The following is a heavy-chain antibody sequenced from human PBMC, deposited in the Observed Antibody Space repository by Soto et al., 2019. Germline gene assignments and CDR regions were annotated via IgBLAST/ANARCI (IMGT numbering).Heavy chain of an antibody. D-gene: IGHD3-3*01. CDR1: GFTFSSYG. CDR3: ARGSGFWSGYSPKPPPYYYYYMDV. Sequence: GGSLRLSCAASGFTFSSYGMHWVRQAPGKGLEWVAVIWYDGSNKYYADSVKGRFTISRDNSKNTLYLQMNSLRAEDTAVYYCARGSGFWSGYSPKPPPYYYYYMDVWGKGTTVTVSS. V-gene: IGHV3-33*01. CDR2: IWYDGSNK. J-gene: IGHJ6*03.